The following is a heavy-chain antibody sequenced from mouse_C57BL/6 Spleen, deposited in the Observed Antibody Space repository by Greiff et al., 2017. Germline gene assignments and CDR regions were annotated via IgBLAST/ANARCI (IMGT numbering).Heavy chain of an antibody. CDR2: ISYDGSN. CDR3: ARVDGYYGGFAY. CDR1: GYSITSGYY. J-gene: IGHJ3*01. D-gene: IGHD2-3*01. V-gene: IGHV3-6*01. Sequence: VQLKESGPGLVKPSQSLSLTCSVTGYSITSGYYWNWIRQFPGNKLEWMGYISYDGSNNYNPSLKNRISITRDTSKNQFFLKLNSVTTEDTATYYCARVDGYYGGFAYWGQGTLVTVSA.